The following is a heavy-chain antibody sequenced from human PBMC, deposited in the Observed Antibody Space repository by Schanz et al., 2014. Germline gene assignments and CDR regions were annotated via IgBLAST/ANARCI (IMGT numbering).Heavy chain of an antibody. Sequence: EAQLLESGGGLVQPGGSLRLSCAASGFNFKAYAMSWVRQAPGKGLEWVSGIEFSGGTTYYADSVKGRFTISRDNSRNTVYLQMSSLRAEDTAVYYCVKDDRGDVVVVAANYWGQGAQVIVSS. CDR1: GFNFKAYA. CDR3: VKDDRGDVVVVAANY. V-gene: IGHV3-23*01. D-gene: IGHD2-15*01. J-gene: IGHJ4*02. CDR2: IEFSGGTT.